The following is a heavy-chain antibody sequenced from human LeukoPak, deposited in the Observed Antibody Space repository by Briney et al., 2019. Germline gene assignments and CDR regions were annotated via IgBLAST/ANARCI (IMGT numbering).Heavy chain of an antibody. D-gene: IGHD3-10*02. J-gene: IGHJ6*04. Sequence: GGSLRLSCAASGFIFRSYEMNWVRQAPGKGLEWVSYISSSGSTIYYADSVKGRFTISRDNAKNSLYLQMNSLRAEDTAVYYCAELGITMIGGVWGKGTTVTISS. CDR2: ISSSGSTI. V-gene: IGHV3-48*03. CDR1: GFIFRSYE. CDR3: AELGITMIGGV.